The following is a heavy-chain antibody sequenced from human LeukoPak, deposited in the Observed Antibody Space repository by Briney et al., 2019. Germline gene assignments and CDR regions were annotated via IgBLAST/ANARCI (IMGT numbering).Heavy chain of an antibody. CDR2: IYSSGST. CDR3: ARGLTRQLRGYYYYMDV. D-gene: IGHD1-26*01. Sequence: PSETLSLTCTVSGGSISSCYWSWIRQPAGKGLEWIGRIYSSGSTNYNPSLKSRVTMSVDTSKNQFSLKLSSVTAADTAVYYCARGLTRQLRGYYYYMDVWGKGTTVTVSS. CDR1: GGSISSCY. V-gene: IGHV4-4*07. J-gene: IGHJ6*03.